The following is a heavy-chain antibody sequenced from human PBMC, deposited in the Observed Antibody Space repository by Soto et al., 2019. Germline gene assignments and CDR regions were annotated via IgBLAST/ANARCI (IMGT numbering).Heavy chain of an antibody. CDR3: ASSRGYCSSTSCYARYYYYYMDV. D-gene: IGHD2-2*01. Sequence: GGSLRLSCAASGFTFSSYAMSWVRQAPGKGLEWVSAISGSGGSTYYADSVKGRFTISRDNSKNTLYLQMNSLRAEDTAVYYCASSRGYCSSTSCYARYYYYYMDVWGKGTTVTVSS. CDR2: ISGSGGST. V-gene: IGHV3-23*01. CDR1: GFTFSSYA. J-gene: IGHJ6*03.